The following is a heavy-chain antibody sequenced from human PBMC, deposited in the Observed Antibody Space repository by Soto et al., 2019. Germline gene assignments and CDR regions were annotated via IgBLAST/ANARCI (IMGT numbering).Heavy chain of an antibody. D-gene: IGHD1-1*01. CDR2: ISSSSDYI. CDR1: GFTFSTYS. CDR3: ASGGTTGTTATNWFDP. Sequence: EVQLVESGGGLVKPGGSLRLSCAASGFTFSTYSMNWVRQAPGKGLEWVSSISSSSDYIYYADSVKGRFTISRDNAKNSLYLQMNSLSDEDPAVYYCASGGTTGTTATNWFDPWGQVTMVNVS. J-gene: IGHJ5*02. V-gene: IGHV3-21*01.